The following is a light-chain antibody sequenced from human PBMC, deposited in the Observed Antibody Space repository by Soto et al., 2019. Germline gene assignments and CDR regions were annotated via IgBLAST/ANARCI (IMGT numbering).Light chain of an antibody. CDR1: SSNIGSYT. CDR2: SDN. J-gene: IGLJ2*01. Sequence: QSVLTQPPSASGTPGQRVTISCSGSSSNIGSYTVNWYQQLPGTAPKLLIYSDNQRPSGVPDRFSGSKSGTSASLAISALQSEDEADYYCAAWDDSLNGLFGGGTKLTVL. V-gene: IGLV1-44*01. CDR3: AAWDDSLNGL.